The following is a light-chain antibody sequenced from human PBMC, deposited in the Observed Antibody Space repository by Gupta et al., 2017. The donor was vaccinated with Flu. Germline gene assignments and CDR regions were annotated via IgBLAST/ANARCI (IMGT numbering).Light chain of an antibody. CDR3: SSYADNNNFV. Sequence: QSALTQPPPASASPAQSLAISCTGASNDIGAYNYVSWYQQHPGKAPRLIIYEVTKRPSGVPDRFSGSKSGSTASLTVTGLQADDEADYYCSSYADNNNFVFGGETEVTVL. J-gene: IGLJ3*02. V-gene: IGLV2-8*01. CDR2: EVT. CDR1: SNDIGAYNY.